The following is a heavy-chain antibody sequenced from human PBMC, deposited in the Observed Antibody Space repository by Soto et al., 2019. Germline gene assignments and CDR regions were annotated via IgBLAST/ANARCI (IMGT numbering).Heavy chain of an antibody. Sequence: PSETLSLTCTVSSGSINGYYWSWIRQPAGKGLEWIGRIYTSGSTNYNPSLKSRVTMSVDTSKNQFSLKLSSVTAADTAVYYCARIDCSRQLAPFYYGMDVWGQGTTVTVSS. J-gene: IGHJ6*02. CDR3: ARIDCSRQLAPFYYGMDV. CDR1: SGSINGYY. CDR2: IYTSGST. V-gene: IGHV4-4*07. D-gene: IGHD4-4*01.